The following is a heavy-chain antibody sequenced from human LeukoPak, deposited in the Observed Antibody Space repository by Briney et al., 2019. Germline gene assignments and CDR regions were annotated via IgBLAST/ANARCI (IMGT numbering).Heavy chain of an antibody. CDR1: GFIFSTYW. J-gene: IGHJ4*02. D-gene: IGHD5-12*01. CDR2: IKQDGSEK. V-gene: IGHV3-7*05. CDR3: VRRGGGYVGLNDY. Sequence: GGSLRLSCAASGFIFSTYWMTWVRQGPGKGLEWVANIKQDGSEKYYVDSVKGRFTISRDNAKHSLYLLMNSLGADDTAVYYCVRRGGGYVGLNDYWGQGTLVTVSS.